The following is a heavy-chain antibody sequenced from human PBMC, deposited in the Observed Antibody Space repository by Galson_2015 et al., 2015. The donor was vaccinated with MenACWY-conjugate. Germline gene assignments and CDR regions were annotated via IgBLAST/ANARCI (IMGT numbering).Heavy chain of an antibody. Sequence: SLRLSCAASGFTFGTYAMSWVRQAPGKGLEWVSAISGSGGSTYYADSVKGRFTISRDNSKNTLYLQMNSLRAEDTAVYYCAKRGVYGSGSYFTNNWFDPWGQGTLVTVSS. D-gene: IGHD3-10*01. CDR3: AKRGVYGSGSYFTNNWFDP. V-gene: IGHV3-23*01. CDR1: GFTFGTYA. J-gene: IGHJ5*02. CDR2: ISGSGGST.